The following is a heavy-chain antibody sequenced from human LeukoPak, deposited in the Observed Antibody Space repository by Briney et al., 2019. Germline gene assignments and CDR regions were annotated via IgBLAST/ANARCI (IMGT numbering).Heavy chain of an antibody. Sequence: PSETLSLTCSVSGDSVRSGNSYWGWLRQPPGEGLEWIGYVYYSGSTYYNPSLKSRVTISVDTSKNQFSLKLTSVTAADTAVYYCAREDGSYFDYWGQGTLVTVSS. J-gene: IGHJ4*02. CDR2: VYYSGST. CDR1: GDSVRSGNSY. D-gene: IGHD3-10*01. V-gene: IGHV4-61*01. CDR3: AREDGSYFDY.